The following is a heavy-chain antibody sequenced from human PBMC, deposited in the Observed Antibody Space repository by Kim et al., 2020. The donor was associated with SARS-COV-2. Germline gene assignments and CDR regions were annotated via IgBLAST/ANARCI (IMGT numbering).Heavy chain of an antibody. V-gene: IGHV3-23*01. CDR1: GFTFSSYA. D-gene: IGHD6-19*01. J-gene: IGHJ6*02. Sequence: GGSLRLSCAASGFTFSSYAMSWVRQAPGKGLEWVSAISGSGGSTYYADSVKSRFTISRDNSKNTLYLQMNSLRAEDTAVYYCAKDQVAGTIPGYYGMDVWGQGTTVTVSS. CDR2: ISGSGGST. CDR3: AKDQVAGTIPGYYGMDV.